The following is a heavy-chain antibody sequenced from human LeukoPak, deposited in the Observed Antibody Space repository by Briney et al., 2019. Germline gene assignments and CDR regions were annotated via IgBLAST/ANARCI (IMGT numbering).Heavy chain of an antibody. CDR3: AKGNLGATAFDY. V-gene: IGHV3-30-3*01. D-gene: IGHD1-26*01. CDR1: GFTFSSYA. CDR2: ISYDGSNK. Sequence: GGSLRLSCAASGFTFSSYAMHWVRQAPGKGLEWVAVISYDGSNKYYADSVKGRFTISRDNSKNTLYLQMNSLRAEDTAVYYCAKGNLGATAFDYWGQGTLVTVSS. J-gene: IGHJ4*02.